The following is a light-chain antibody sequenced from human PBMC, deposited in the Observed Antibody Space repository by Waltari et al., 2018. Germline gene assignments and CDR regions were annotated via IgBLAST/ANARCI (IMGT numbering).Light chain of an antibody. V-gene: IGLV2-14*01. CDR2: DVS. Sequence: QSALTQPASVPGSPGQSVTIFCAGTSNDAGGSNSVSWYQEHPGQAPRVIIYDVSDRPSGVSDRFSGSKSGNTASLTISGLQAEDEADYYCSSQSSNDVVLFGGGTKLTVL. CDR3: SSQSSNDVVL. CDR1: SNDAGGSNS. J-gene: IGLJ2*01.